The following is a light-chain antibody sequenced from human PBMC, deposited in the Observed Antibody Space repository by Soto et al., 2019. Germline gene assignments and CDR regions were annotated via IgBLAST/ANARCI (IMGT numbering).Light chain of an antibody. J-gene: IGLJ1*01. Sequence: QSALTQRASVSGSPGQSITVSCTGTSGDVGASDYVSWYQHHPGKAPKTIIYEVKNRPSGVSSRFSGSKSANTASLTISGLQAEDEADYYCTSFTTSTPLYVFGTGTKLTVL. CDR3: TSFTTSTPLYV. CDR2: EVK. V-gene: IGLV2-14*01. CDR1: SGDVGASDY.